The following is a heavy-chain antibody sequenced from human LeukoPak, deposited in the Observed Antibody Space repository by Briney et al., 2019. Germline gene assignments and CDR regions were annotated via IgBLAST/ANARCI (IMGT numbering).Heavy chain of an antibody. Sequence: RGSLRLSCAASGFTFSSYAMSWVRQAPGKGLEWVSAISNSGGSTYYADSVKGRFTISRDNSKNTLYLQMNSLRAEDTAVYYCAKVLALYGDYDYWGQGTLVTVSS. D-gene: IGHD4-17*01. CDR3: AKVLALYGDYDY. CDR1: GFTFSSYA. V-gene: IGHV3-23*01. J-gene: IGHJ4*02. CDR2: ISNSGGST.